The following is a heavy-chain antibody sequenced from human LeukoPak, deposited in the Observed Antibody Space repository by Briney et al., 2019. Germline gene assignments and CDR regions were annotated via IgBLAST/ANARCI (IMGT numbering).Heavy chain of an antibody. CDR1: GYSFTSYD. CDR3: ARTRRSPEYFQH. J-gene: IGHJ1*01. D-gene: IGHD4-17*01. CDR2: INPSGGNT. V-gene: IGHV1-69*13. Sequence: ASVKVSCKASGYSFTSYDINWVRQAPGQGLEWMGVINPSGGNTNSAQKFQGRVTITADESTSTAYMELSSLRSEDTAVYYCARTRRSPEYFQHWGQGTLVTVSS.